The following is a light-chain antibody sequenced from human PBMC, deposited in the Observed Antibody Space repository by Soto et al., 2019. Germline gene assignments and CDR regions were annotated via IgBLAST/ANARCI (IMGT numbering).Light chain of an antibody. CDR1: QSVGRY. J-gene: IGKJ1*01. V-gene: IGKV3-11*01. Sequence: EVVLTQSPAILSLSPGERATLSCRASQSVGRYLVWYQQKPGQAPSLLIYDASNRATGVPARFSGSWSGTDFTLTISSLESEDFAVYYCQHRNNWPWTLGQGTKVDIK. CDR2: DAS. CDR3: QHRNNWPWT.